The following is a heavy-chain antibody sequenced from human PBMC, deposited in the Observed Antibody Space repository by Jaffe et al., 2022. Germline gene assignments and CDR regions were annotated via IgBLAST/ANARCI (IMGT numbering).Heavy chain of an antibody. CDR2: ISGSGGST. CDR3: AKVGNDYSWFDP. CDR1: GFTFSSYA. J-gene: IGHJ5*02. V-gene: IGHV3-23*01. D-gene: IGHD2-21*02. Sequence: EVQLLESGGGLVQPGGSLRLSCAASGFTFSSYAMSWVRQAPGKGLEWVSTISGSGGSTYYADSVKGRFTISRDNSKSTLYLQMNSLRAEDTAVYNCAKVGNDYSWFDPWGQGTLVTVSS.